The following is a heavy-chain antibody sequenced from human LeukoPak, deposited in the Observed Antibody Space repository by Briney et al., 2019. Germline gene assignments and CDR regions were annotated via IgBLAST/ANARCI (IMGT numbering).Heavy chain of an antibody. D-gene: IGHD6-19*01. CDR1: GYTFTSYY. Sequence: ASVKVSCKASGYTFTSYYMHWVRQAPGHGLEWMGIINPSGGSTSYAQKFQGRVTMTRDTSTSTVYMELSSLRSEDTAVYYCARGSSGWYHYYYYMDVWGKGTTVTVSS. V-gene: IGHV1-46*01. CDR2: INPSGGST. J-gene: IGHJ6*03. CDR3: ARGSSGWYHYYYYMDV.